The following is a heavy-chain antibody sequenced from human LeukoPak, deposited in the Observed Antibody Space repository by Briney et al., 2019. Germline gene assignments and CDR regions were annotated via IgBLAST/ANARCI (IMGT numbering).Heavy chain of an antibody. D-gene: IGHD3-10*01. Sequence: SETLSLTCAVYGGSFSGYYWSWIRQPPGKGLEWIGEINHSGSTSYNPSLKSRVTISLYTSKNQFSLKLSSVTAADTAVYYCARSMVREVILSARRANWFDPWGQGTLVTVSS. CDR3: ARSMVREVILSARRANWFDP. CDR2: INHSGST. V-gene: IGHV4-34*01. J-gene: IGHJ5*02. CDR1: GGSFSGYY.